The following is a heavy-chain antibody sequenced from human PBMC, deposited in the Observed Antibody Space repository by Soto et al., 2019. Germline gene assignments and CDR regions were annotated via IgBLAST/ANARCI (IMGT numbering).Heavy chain of an antibody. V-gene: IGHV3-33*07. J-gene: IGHJ4*02. CDR2: IWHDGSIK. Sequence: PGGSLRLSCAASGFTFSNYAMYWVRQAPGKGLEWVAVIWHDGSIKYYAESVKGRFTVSRDNPKNTLYLQMNSLRAEDTAVYYCARVTFGNYFDYWGPGTLVTVSS. CDR3: ARVTFGNYFDY. CDR1: GFTFSNYA. D-gene: IGHD3-10*01.